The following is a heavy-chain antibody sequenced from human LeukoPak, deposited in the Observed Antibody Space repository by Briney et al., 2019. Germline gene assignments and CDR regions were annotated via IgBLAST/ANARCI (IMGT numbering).Heavy chain of an antibody. CDR2: IKQDGSEK. D-gene: IGHD3-22*01. CDR3: ARDYDVGAFDI. V-gene: IGHV3-7*04. Sequence: PGGSLRLSCAASGFTFSSYWMSWVRQAPGKGLEWVANIKQDGSEKYYVDSVKGRFTISRDNAKNPLYLQMNSLRAEDTAVYYCARDYDVGAFDIWGQGTMVTVSS. CDR1: GFTFSSYW. J-gene: IGHJ3*02.